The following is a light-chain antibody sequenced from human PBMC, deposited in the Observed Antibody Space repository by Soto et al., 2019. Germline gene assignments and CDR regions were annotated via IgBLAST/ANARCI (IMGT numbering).Light chain of an antibody. Sequence: QSVLTQPASVSGSPGQSITISCTGTSSDVGGYDYVARYQQHPGKAPKVIIFEVTNRPSGVSNRFSGSKSGNTASLTISGLQAEDEGDYYCSSYTTAITRYVFGTGTKLTVL. V-gene: IGLV2-14*01. CDR2: EVT. CDR3: SSYTTAITRYV. CDR1: SSDVGGYDY. J-gene: IGLJ1*01.